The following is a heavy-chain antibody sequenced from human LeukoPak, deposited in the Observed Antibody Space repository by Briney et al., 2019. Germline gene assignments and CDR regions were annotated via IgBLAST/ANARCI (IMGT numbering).Heavy chain of an antibody. J-gene: IGHJ4*02. CDR3: ARVGCGGDCYHYFDY. CDR2: INHSGST. D-gene: IGHD2-21*02. CDR1: GGSSSGYY. V-gene: IGHV4-34*01. Sequence: SETLSLTCAVYGGSSSGYYWSWIRQPPGKGLEWIGEINHSGSTNYNPSLKSRVTISVDTSKNQFSLKLSSVTAADTAVYYCARVGCGGDCYHYFDYWGQGTLVAVSS.